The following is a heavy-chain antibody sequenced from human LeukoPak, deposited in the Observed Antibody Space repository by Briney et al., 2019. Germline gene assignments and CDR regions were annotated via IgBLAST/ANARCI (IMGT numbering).Heavy chain of an antibody. Sequence: GESLRLSCAASGFTFNIYTMYWVRQAPGKGLEWVSGIRHSDGNTYYADSVKGRFTISSDKSKNILFLQMNSLRAEDTALYYCARVSHSGNLDMHFDIWGQGTMVTVSS. V-gene: IGHV3-23*01. CDR1: GFTFNIYT. CDR3: ARVSHSGNLDMHFDI. J-gene: IGHJ3*02. D-gene: IGHD1-26*01. CDR2: IRHSDGNT.